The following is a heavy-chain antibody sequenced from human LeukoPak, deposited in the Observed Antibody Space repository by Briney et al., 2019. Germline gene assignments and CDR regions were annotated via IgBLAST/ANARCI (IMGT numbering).Heavy chain of an antibody. D-gene: IGHD1-7*01. J-gene: IGHJ3*02. V-gene: IGHV3-23*01. CDR2: ISGSDGST. CDR1: GFIFSSYA. Sequence: GGSLRLSCAASGFIFSSYAMSWVRQGPGMGLEWVSAISGSDGSTYYADSVKGRFTISRDNSKNTLYLQMNSLRAEDTAVYYCAKVARRPITGTTGAFDIWDQGTMVTVS. CDR3: AKVARRPITGTTGAFDI.